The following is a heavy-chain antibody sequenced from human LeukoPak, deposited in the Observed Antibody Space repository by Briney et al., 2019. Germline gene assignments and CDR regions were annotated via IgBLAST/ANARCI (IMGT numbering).Heavy chain of an antibody. J-gene: IGHJ5*02. CDR3: AKRGGGVSSSWYVINWFDP. V-gene: IGHV3-23*01. Sequence: GGSLRLSCAASGFTFSSYAMSWVRQAPGKGLEWVSAISGSGGGTYYADSVKGRFTISRDNSKNTLYLQMNSLRAEDTAVYYCAKRGGGVSSSWYVINWFDPWGQGTLVTVSS. D-gene: IGHD6-13*01. CDR2: ISGSGGGT. CDR1: GFTFSSYA.